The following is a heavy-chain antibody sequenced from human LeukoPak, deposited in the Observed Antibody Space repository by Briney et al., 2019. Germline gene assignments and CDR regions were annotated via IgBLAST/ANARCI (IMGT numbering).Heavy chain of an antibody. V-gene: IGHV1-46*01. CDR1: GYTFTSYY. J-gene: IGHJ4*02. D-gene: IGHD5-18*01. CDR2: INPSGGST. CDR3: ARGGMGIQLWSFDY. Sequence: ASVKVSCKASGYTFTSYYMHWVRQAPGQGLEWMGIINPSGGSTSYSEKFQGRVAMTRDTSTSTVYMELSGLRSEDTAVYYCARGGMGIQLWSFDYWGQGTLATVSS.